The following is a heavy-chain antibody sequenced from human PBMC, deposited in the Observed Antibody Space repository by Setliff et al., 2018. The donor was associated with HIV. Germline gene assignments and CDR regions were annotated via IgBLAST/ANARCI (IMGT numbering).Heavy chain of an antibody. CDR2: ISSGSTI. J-gene: IGHJ6*03. CDR3: ARDRGDYYYYMDV. CDR1: GFTFSSYS. Sequence: GGSLRLSCAASGFTFSSYSMNWVRQSPGKGLEWIAYISSGSTIYYAESVKGRFTISRDNAENSLYLQMDSLRAEDTAIYYCARDRGDYYYYMDVWGKGTTVTVSS. V-gene: IGHV3-48*04.